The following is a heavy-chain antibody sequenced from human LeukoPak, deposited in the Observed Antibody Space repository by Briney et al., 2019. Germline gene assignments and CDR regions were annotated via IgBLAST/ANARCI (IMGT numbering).Heavy chain of an antibody. CDR2: IIPIFGTA. CDR1: GYTFTNYY. Sequence: ASVKVSCKASGYTFTNYYMHWVRQAPGQGLEWMGGIIPIFGTANYAQKFQGRVTITADKSTSTAYMELSSLRSEDMAVYYCARSAGDSFDDWGQGTLVTVSS. D-gene: IGHD2-21*02. CDR3: ARSAGDSFDD. J-gene: IGHJ4*02. V-gene: IGHV1-69*06.